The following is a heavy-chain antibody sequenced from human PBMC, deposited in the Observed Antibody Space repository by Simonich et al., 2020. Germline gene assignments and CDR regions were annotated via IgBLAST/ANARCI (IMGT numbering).Heavy chain of an antibody. CDR2: TYYSGRT. V-gene: IGHV4-39*01. Sequence: QLQLQESGPGLVKPSETLSLTCTVSGGSISSSSYYWGWIRQPPGKGLEWIGCTYYSGRTYYNPSLKSRVTISVDTSKNQFSLKLSSVTAADTAVYYCARWAYSSSYFDYWGQGTLVTVSS. J-gene: IGHJ4*02. D-gene: IGHD6-6*01. CDR3: ARWAYSSSYFDY. CDR1: GGSISSSSYY.